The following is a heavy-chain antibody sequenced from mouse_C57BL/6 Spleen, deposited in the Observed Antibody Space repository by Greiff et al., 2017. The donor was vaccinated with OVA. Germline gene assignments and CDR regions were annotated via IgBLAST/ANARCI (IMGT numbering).Heavy chain of an antibody. CDR3: ARGAYYSPVDV. Sequence: EVQLQQSGPELVKPGASVKISCKASGYTFTDYYMNWVKQSHGKSLEWIGDINPNNGGTSYNQKFKGKATLTVDKSSSTAYMELRSLTSEDSAVYYCARGAYYSPVDVWGTGTTVTVSS. J-gene: IGHJ1*03. D-gene: IGHD2-12*01. CDR1: GYTFTDYY. CDR2: INPNNGGT. V-gene: IGHV1-26*01.